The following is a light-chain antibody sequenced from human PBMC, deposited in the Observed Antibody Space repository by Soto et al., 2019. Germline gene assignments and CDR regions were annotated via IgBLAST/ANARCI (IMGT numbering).Light chain of an antibody. J-gene: IGKJ1*01. CDR1: QGIRND. V-gene: IGKV1-17*02. CDR2: DAS. Sequence: IQMTQSPSSLSASVGDRVTITCRASQGIRNDLGWYQQKPGKAPKLLISDASRLESGVPSRFSGGGSGTEFTLTISDLQPDDFATYYCQQYKSYSPRTFGQGTKVDIK. CDR3: QQYKSYSPRT.